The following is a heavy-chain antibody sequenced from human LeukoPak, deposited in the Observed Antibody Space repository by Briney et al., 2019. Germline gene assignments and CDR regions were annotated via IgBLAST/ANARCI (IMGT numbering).Heavy chain of an antibody. D-gene: IGHD3-10*01. Sequence: PSQTLSLTCTVSGGSISTGDHYWSWIRQPPGKGLELIGNVYYSGSAHYNPSLKGRVTISVDTSKNQFSLKLSSVTAADTAVYYCAREIGLQGRRDGMDVWGQGTTVTVSS. J-gene: IGHJ6*02. CDR1: GGSISTGDHY. CDR2: VYYSGSA. V-gene: IGHV4-30-4*01. CDR3: AREIGLQGRRDGMDV.